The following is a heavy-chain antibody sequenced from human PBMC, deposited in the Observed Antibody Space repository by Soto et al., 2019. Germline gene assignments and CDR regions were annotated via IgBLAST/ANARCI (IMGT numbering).Heavy chain of an antibody. CDR1: GFTFSSYA. D-gene: IGHD3-3*01. CDR3: AREASDFWSGYYTNYYYGMDV. Sequence: LRLSCAASGFTFSSYAMHWVRQAPGKGLEWVAVISYDGSNKYYADSVKGRFTISRDNSKNTLYLQMNSLRAEDTAVYYCAREASDFWSGYYTNYYYGMDVWGQGTTVTVSS. J-gene: IGHJ6*02. CDR2: ISYDGSNK. V-gene: IGHV3-30-3*01.